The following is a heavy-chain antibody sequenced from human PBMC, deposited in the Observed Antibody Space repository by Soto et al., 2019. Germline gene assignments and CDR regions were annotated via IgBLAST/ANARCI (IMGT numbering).Heavy chain of an antibody. CDR2: INPSGGST. CDR1: GYTFTSYY. J-gene: IGHJ3*02. D-gene: IGHD6-13*01. V-gene: IGHV1-46*03. Sequence: GASVKVSCXASGYTFTSYYMHWVRQAPGQGLEWMGIINPSGGSTSYAQKFQGRVTMTRDTSTSTVYMELSSLRSEDTAVYYCARDAAALDAFDIWGQGTMVTVSS. CDR3: ARDAAALDAFDI.